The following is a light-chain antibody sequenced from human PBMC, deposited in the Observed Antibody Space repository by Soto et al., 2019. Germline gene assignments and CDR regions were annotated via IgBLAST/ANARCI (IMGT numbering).Light chain of an antibody. CDR1: QNLGTLY. CDR3: QQYAGSPRT. CDR2: SAS. J-gene: IGKJ1*01. V-gene: IGKV3-20*01. Sequence: EIVLTQSPGTQSLSPGGRGTLSCRASQNLGTLYLAWFQQKSGQAPRLLIYSASRRATGIPDRFTGSGSGTDFTLTINRVEPEDFAVYFCQQYAGSPRTFGQGTKVDIK.